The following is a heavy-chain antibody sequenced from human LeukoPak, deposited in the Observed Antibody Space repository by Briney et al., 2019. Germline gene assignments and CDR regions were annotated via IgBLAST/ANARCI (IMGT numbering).Heavy chain of an antibody. CDR2: IYSGGST. D-gene: IGHD2-2*01. CDR1: GFTVSSNY. V-gene: IGHV3-66*02. J-gene: IGHJ3*02. CDR3: ARWGLGYCSSTSCYPGAFDI. Sequence: PGGSLRLSCAASGFTVSSNYMSWVRQAPGKGLEWVSVIYSGGSTCYADSVKGRFTISRDNSKNTLYLQMNSLRAEDTAVYYCARWGLGYCSSTSCYPGAFDIWGQGTMVTVSS.